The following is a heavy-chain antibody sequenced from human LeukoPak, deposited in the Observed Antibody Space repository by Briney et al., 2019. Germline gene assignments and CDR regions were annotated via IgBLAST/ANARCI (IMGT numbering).Heavy chain of an antibody. CDR2: IIPIFGTA. J-gene: IGHJ4*02. Sequence: SVKVSCKASGGTFSSYAISWVRQAPGQGLEWMGGIIPIFGTANYAQRFQGRVTITADESTSTAYMELSSLRSEDTAVYYCARDSLWFGELSRGWGQGTLVTVSS. V-gene: IGHV1-69*13. D-gene: IGHD3-10*01. CDR1: GGTFSSYA. CDR3: ARDSLWFGELSRG.